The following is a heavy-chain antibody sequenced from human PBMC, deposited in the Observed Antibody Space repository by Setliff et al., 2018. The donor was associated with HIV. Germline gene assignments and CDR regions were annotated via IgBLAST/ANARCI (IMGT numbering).Heavy chain of an antibody. CDR1: GYTFTYYG. Sequence: ASVKVSCKASGYTFTYYGISWVRQAPGQGLEWMGWISAYNGNTNYAQKLQGRVTMTTDTSTSTAYMELRSLRSDDTAVYYCARERSALLWKNWFDPWGQGTLVTVSS. D-gene: IGHD3-10*01. V-gene: IGHV1-18*01. CDR3: ARERSALLWKNWFDP. CDR2: ISAYNGNT. J-gene: IGHJ5*02.